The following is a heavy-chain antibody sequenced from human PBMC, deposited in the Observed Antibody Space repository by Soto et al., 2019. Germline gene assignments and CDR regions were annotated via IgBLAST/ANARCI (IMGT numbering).Heavy chain of an antibody. D-gene: IGHD3-10*01. V-gene: IGHV3-15*01. J-gene: IGHJ6*03. CDR2: IKSKTDGGTT. Sequence: EVQLVESGGGLVKPGGSLRLSCAASGFTFSNAWMSWVRQAPGKGLEWVGRIKSKTDGGTTDYAAPVKGRFTISRDDPKNTLYLQMNRLKTEDTAVYYCTTQVGRYYYYYYMDVWGKGTTVTVSS. CDR3: TTQVGRYYYYYYMDV. CDR1: GFTFSNAW.